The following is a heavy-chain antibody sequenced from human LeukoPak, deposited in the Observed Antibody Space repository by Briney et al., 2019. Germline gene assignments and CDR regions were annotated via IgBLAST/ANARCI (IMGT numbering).Heavy chain of an antibody. V-gene: IGHV3-30*03. CDR3: VRWYFAVAGHFDY. Sequence: GGSLRLSCAASGFTFSSYGMHWVRQAPGKGLEWVAVISYDGSNKYYADSVKGRFTISRDNSKNTLYLQMNSLRAEDTAVYYCVRWYFAVAGHFDYWGQGTLVTVSS. J-gene: IGHJ4*02. CDR1: GFTFSSYG. CDR2: ISYDGSNK. D-gene: IGHD6-19*01.